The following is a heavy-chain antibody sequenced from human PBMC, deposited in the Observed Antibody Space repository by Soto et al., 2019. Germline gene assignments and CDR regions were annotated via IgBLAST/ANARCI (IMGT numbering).Heavy chain of an antibody. D-gene: IGHD4-17*01. CDR2: IYWDDYK. CDR1: GFSLSTSGVG. J-gene: IGHJ4*02. Sequence: QITLKESGPTLVKPTQTLTLTCTFSGFSLSTSGVGVGWIRQPPGKALGWLAVIYWDDYKHYSPSLKSRLTITKDTPKNQVVLTMTNMDPVDTATYYCAHKSYGDYPLDYWGQGTLLTVSS. V-gene: IGHV2-5*02. CDR3: AHKSYGDYPLDY.